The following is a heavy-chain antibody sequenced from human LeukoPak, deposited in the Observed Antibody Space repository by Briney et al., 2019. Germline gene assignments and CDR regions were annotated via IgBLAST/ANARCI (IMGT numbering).Heavy chain of an antibody. CDR2: ISGSGGST. Sequence: PGGSLRLSCAASGFTFSGYAMSWVRQAPGKGLEWVSAISGSGGSTYYADSVKGRFTISRDNSKNTLYLQMNSLRAEDTAVYYCAKDVVAVAGTTDAFDIWGQGTMVTVSS. V-gene: IGHV3-23*01. J-gene: IGHJ3*02. D-gene: IGHD6-19*01. CDR1: GFTFSGYA. CDR3: AKDVVAVAGTTDAFDI.